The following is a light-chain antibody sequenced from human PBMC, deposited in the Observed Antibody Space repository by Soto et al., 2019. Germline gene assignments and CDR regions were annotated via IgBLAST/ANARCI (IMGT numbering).Light chain of an antibody. CDR1: QGVSGW. CDR3: QQYETFSGT. Sequence: RVTKSPFTLSASVGDTVTVTCRASQGVSGWLAWDQQKPGEAPKLLSYDASALPRGVPSRFSGSGSGTKIPLTIASLQPDDFATYCCQQYETFSGTFGPGTKVDIK. CDR2: DAS. V-gene: IGKV1-5*01. J-gene: IGKJ1*01.